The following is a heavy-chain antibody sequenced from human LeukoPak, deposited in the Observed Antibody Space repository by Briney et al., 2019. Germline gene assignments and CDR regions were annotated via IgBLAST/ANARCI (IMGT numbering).Heavy chain of an antibody. V-gene: IGHV1-46*01. CDR2: INPSGGST. D-gene: IGHD2-2*01. Sequence: ASVKVSCKASGYTFTSYYMHWVRQAPGQGLEWMGIINPSGGSTSYAQKFQGRVTMTRDTSTSTVYMELSSLRSEDTAVYYCAREGLVVPAAMSRTTVEGDWFDPWGQGTLVTVSS. CDR3: AREGLVVPAAMSRTTVEGDWFDP. CDR1: GYTFTSYY. J-gene: IGHJ5*02.